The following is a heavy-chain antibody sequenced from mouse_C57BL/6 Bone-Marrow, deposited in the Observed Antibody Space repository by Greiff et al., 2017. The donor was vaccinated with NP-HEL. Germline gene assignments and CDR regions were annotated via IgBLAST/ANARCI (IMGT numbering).Heavy chain of an antibody. D-gene: IGHD2-4*01. V-gene: IGHV1-55*01. Sequence: QVQLQQPGAELVKPGASVKMSCKASGYTFTSYWITWVKQRPGQGLEWIGDIYPGSGSTNSNEKFKSKATLTVDTSSSTAYMQLSSLTSEDSAVYYCARSGLRRTWFAYWGQGTLVTVSA. CDR2: IYPGSGST. CDR1: GYTFTSYW. J-gene: IGHJ3*01. CDR3: ARSGLRRTWFAY.